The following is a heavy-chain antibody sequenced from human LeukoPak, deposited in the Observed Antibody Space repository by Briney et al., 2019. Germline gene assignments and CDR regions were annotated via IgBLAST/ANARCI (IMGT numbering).Heavy chain of an antibody. CDR3: ARMDTAMDYFDY. J-gene: IGHJ4*02. CDR2: INHSGST. CDR1: GGSFSGYY. V-gene: IGHV4-34*01. Sequence: SETLSLTCAVYGGSFSGYYWSWIRQPPGKGLEWIGEINHSGSTNYNPSLKSRVTISVDTSKNQFSLKLSSVTAADTAVYYCARMDTAMDYFDYWGQGTLVTVSS. D-gene: IGHD5-18*01.